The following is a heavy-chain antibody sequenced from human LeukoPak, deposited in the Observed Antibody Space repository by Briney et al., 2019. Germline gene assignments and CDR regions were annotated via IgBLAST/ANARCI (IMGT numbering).Heavy chain of an antibody. CDR3: ARDSTYYYDSGSSGPHYFDN. J-gene: IGHJ4*02. V-gene: IGHV3-30*01. CDR2: ISSGGTYE. Sequence: GSLRLSCAASGFIFSNYAMHWVRQAPGKGLEWVSLISSGGTYEYYADSVKGRFTISRDNSKNTLYLQLNSLRAEDTAVYYCARDSTYYYDSGSSGPHYFDNWGQGTLVTVSS. CDR1: GFIFSNYA. D-gene: IGHD3-10*01.